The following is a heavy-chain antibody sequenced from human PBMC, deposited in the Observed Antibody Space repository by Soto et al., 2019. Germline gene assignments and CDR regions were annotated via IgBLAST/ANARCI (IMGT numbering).Heavy chain of an antibody. D-gene: IGHD1-26*01. V-gene: IGHV1-8*01. CDR1: GYTFTSYD. CDR3: ASERSSGAFDI. CDR2: MKPNSGNT. J-gene: IGHJ3*02. Sequence: QVQLVQSGAEVKQPGASVKVCCKTSGYTFTSYDINWVRQATGQGLEWMGWMKPNSGNTAYAQKFQGRVTMTRNSSISTAYMELSSLRSEDTAVYYCASERSSGAFDIWGQGTMVTVSS.